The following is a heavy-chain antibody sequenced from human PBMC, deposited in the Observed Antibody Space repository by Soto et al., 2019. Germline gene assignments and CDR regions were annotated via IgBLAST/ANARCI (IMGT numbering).Heavy chain of an antibody. CDR1: GFIFRSYG. J-gene: IGHJ2*01. CDR3: AKATWGYRYFDL. D-gene: IGHD7-27*01. Sequence: EVQLLESGGGLVQPGGSLRLSCAASGFIFRSYGMSWVRQAPGKGLEWVSAISGSGDSPYYADSVKGRFTVSRDNSKNTLYLQMTSLRAEDTAVYYCAKATWGYRYFDLWGRGTLVTVSS. V-gene: IGHV3-23*01. CDR2: ISGSGDSP.